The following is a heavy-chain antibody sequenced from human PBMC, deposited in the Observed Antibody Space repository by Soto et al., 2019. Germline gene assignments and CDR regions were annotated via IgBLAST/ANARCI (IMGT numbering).Heavy chain of an antibody. CDR3: ARGHGEIIGAMDV. D-gene: IGHD3-3*01. Sequence: QAQMVQSGPEVKKPGASVKVSCTASGYRFNTYGISWVRQAPGQGLEWMGRISSYNVDTNYAEKFEDRLTMTTDTSTNTAYMELMSLRSDDTAMYFCARGHGEIIGAMDVWGQGTSVTVSS. J-gene: IGHJ6*02. V-gene: IGHV1-18*01. CDR1: GYRFNTYG. CDR2: ISSYNVDT.